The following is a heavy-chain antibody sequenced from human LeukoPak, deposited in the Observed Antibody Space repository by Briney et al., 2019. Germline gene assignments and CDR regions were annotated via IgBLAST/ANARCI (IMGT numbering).Heavy chain of an antibody. Sequence: ASVKVSCKASGYTFTDYYIHWVRQAPGHGLEWMGWINPNSGGTDYAQKFQGGVTMTRDTSITTAYMELSRLTSDDTAVYYCARNIWFGESADAFDIWGQGTMVTVSS. J-gene: IGHJ3*02. CDR1: GYTFTDYY. CDR2: INPNSGGT. D-gene: IGHD3-10*01. V-gene: IGHV1-2*02. CDR3: ARNIWFGESADAFDI.